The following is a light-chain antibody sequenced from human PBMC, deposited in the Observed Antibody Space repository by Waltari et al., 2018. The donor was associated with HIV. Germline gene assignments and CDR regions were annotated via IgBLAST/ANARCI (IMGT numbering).Light chain of an antibody. CDR2: WAS. Sequence: EIVMTQSPDSLAVSLGERATINCKSSQSVLYSSNNKNYLAWYQQKPGQPPKLLIYWASTRDSVVPDRFSGSGSGTDFTLTISSLQAEDVAVYYCQQYYSTLWTFGQGTKVEIK. CDR1: QSVLYSSNNKNY. V-gene: IGKV4-1*01. CDR3: QQYYSTLWT. J-gene: IGKJ1*01.